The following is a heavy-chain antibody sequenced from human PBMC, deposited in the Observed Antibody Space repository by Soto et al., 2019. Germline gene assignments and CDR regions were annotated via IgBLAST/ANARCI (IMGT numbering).Heavy chain of an antibody. CDR1: GLNFAGYA. J-gene: IGHJ4*02. CDR3: ARDFCPVPACYGL. D-gene: IGHD2-2*01. V-gene: IGHV3-23*01. Sequence: GGALRLSCEASGLNFAGYAISWVRQAPGKGLDWVSSLSSSGEKTYYSDSVRGRFTISRDNTKKTLYLQMNSLRAEDTAVYYCARDFCPVPACYGLWGQGVLVTVSS. CDR2: LSSSGEKT.